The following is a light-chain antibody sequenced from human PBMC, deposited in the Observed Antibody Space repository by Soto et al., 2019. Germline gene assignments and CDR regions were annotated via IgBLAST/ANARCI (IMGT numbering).Light chain of an antibody. V-gene: IGKV1-39*01. J-gene: IGKJ1*01. Sequence: DIQMTQSPSSLSASVGDRVTITCRASQSISSYLNWYQQKPGKAPKLLIYAASSVQSGVPSRFSGSGSATDFTLTISSLQPEDFATYYCQQSYSTPRTFGQGTKVEIK. CDR1: QSISSY. CDR3: QQSYSTPRT. CDR2: AAS.